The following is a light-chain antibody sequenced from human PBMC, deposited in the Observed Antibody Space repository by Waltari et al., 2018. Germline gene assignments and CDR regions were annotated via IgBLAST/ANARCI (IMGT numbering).Light chain of an antibody. CDR3: QQYDGSSVT. CDR1: QTISGSW. Sequence: EIVLTQSPRTLTFSPRDRAPLSGRASQTISGSWLTWYQQTPVQAPRLVIYGASSSDTPIPDKLSGSGCGTHFTLTISTLDPADFEVYNSQQYDGSSVTFGGGTKVEIK. CDR2: GAS. J-gene: IGKJ4*01. V-gene: IGKV3-20*01.